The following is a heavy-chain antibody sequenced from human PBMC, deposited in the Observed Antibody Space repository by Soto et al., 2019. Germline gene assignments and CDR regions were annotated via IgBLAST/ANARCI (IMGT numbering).Heavy chain of an antibody. CDR3: AREFCSGGNCYTYYFDP. Sequence: GGSLRLSCAASGLTFNRYWMHWVRHAPGKGLVWASHINTDGSNTNYADSVKGRFTISRDNAKSTLFLQMNSLRDEGTAVYYCAREFCSGGNCYTYYFDPWGQGIPVTVSS. CDR2: INTDGSNT. D-gene: IGHD2-15*01. V-gene: IGHV3-74*01. J-gene: IGHJ5*02. CDR1: GLTFNRYW.